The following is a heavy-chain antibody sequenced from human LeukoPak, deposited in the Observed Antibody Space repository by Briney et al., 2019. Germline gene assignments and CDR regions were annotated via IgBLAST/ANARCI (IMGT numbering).Heavy chain of an antibody. D-gene: IGHD6-19*01. CDR3: ARVSSGWYYFDY. V-gene: IGHV3-30*04. CDR1: GFTFSSYA. Sequence: GGSLRLSCAASGFTFSSYAMHWVRQAPGKGLEWVAVISYDGSNKYYADSVKGRFTISRDNSKNTLYLQMNSLRAEDMAVYCCARVSSGWYYFDYWGQGTLVTVSS. J-gene: IGHJ4*02. CDR2: ISYDGSNK.